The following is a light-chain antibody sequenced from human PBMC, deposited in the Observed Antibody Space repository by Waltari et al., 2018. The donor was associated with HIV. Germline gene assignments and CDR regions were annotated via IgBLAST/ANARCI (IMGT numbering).Light chain of an antibody. J-gene: IGLJ3*02. CDR3: CSYAGSYTFSWV. Sequence: QSALTQPRSVSGSPGHSVTISCTGTSRDIGIYNYVSWYQQHPGKAPTLLISDVTRRPSGVPDRFSGSKSGNTASLTISGLQADDEADYYCCSYAGSYTFSWVFGGGTKLTVL. CDR1: SRDIGIYNY. V-gene: IGLV2-11*01. CDR2: DVT.